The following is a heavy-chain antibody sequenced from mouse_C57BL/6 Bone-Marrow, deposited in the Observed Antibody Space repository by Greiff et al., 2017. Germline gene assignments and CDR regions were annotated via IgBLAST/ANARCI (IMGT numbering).Heavy chain of an antibody. CDR3: ARDGYGFAY. J-gene: IGHJ3*01. Sequence: EVQLVESGPVLVKPGASVKMSCKASGYTFTDYYMNWVKQSHGKSLEWIGVINPYNGGTSYNQKFKGKATLTVDKSSSTAYMELNSLTSEDSAVYYCARDGYGFAYWGQGTLVTVSA. CDR2: INPYNGGT. CDR1: GYTFTDYY. D-gene: IGHD2-2*01. V-gene: IGHV1-19*01.